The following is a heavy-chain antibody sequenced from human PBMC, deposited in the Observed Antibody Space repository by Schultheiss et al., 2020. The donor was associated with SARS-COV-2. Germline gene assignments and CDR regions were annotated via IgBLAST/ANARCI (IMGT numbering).Heavy chain of an antibody. J-gene: IGHJ6*02. CDR1: GFTFSHFG. Sequence: GGSLRLSCAASGFTFSHFGIHWVRQAPGKGLEWVAAIKSDGRSEYFAGSVKGRFTMSRDNSKDIVYVQMDSLRAEDTARYYCARGAWGVVADNFYGMDVWGQGTTVTVSS. V-gene: IGHV3-33*01. CDR3: ARGAWGVVADNFYGMDV. CDR2: IKSDGRSE. D-gene: IGHD2-15*01.